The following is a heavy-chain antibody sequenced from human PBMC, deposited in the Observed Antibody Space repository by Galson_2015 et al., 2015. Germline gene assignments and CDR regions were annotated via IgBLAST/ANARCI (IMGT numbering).Heavy chain of an antibody. CDR2: VYHDGSA. D-gene: IGHD3-22*01. Sequence: SETLSLTCAVSGYFISSGYYWGWIRQSPVKGLEWIGSVYHDGSAFHNPSLKSRVTISLDTSKNQFSLKLSSVTAADTAMYYCASGRDDSGYYGYDYWGHGTLVTVSS. CDR1: GYFISSGYY. CDR3: ASGRDDSGYYGYDY. J-gene: IGHJ4*01. V-gene: IGHV4-38-2*01.